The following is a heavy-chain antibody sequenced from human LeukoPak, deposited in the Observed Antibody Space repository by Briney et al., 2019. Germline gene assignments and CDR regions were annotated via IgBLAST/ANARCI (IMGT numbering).Heavy chain of an antibody. V-gene: IGHV3-11*01. CDR3: ARRRYNWNAIDY. D-gene: IGHD1-20*01. CDR2: ISSSGSTL. J-gene: IGHJ4*02. Sequence: GGSLRLSCAASGFTFSDYYMSWIRQAPGRGLEWVSYISSSGSTLYYADSVKGRITISRDNAKNSLYLQMNSLRAEDTAVYYCARRRYNWNAIDYWGQGTLVTVSS. CDR1: GFTFSDYY.